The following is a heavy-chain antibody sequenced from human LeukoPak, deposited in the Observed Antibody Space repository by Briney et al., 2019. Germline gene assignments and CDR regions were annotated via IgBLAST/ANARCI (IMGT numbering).Heavy chain of an antibody. V-gene: IGHV3-30-3*01. D-gene: IGHD3-22*01. CDR2: ISYDGSYK. J-gene: IGHJ4*02. CDR1: GFTFSSYA. CDR3: ARDPRQGGSSGYLLY. Sequence: GRSLRLSCAASGFTFSSYALHWVRQAPGKGLEWVAVISYDGSYKYYADSVKGRLTISRDNSKNTLYLQMISLRAEDTAVYYCARDPRQGGSSGYLLYWGQGTLVTVSS.